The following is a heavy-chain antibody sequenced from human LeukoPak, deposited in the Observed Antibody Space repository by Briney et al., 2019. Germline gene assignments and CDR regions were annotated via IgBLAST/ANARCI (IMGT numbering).Heavy chain of an antibody. Sequence: SETLSLTCAVYGGSFSGYYWSWIRQPPGKGLEWIGGINHSGSTNYNPSLKSRVTISVDTSKNQFSLKLSSVTAADTAVYYCARCRLLWSQTGYYYMDVWGKGTTVTVSS. CDR1: GGSFSGYY. J-gene: IGHJ6*03. D-gene: IGHD3-10*01. CDR3: ARCRLLWSQTGYYYMDV. CDR2: INHSGST. V-gene: IGHV4-34*01.